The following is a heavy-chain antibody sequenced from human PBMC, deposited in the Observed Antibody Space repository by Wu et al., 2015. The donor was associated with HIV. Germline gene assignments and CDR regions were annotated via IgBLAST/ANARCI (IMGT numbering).Heavy chain of an antibody. CDR1: GGTFSTYA. V-gene: IGHV1-69*13. J-gene: IGHJ4*02. D-gene: IGHD5-12*01. CDR2: IVPLFDAP. Sequence: QVQLVQSGAEVKKPGSSVRVSCKASGGTFSTYAINWVRQAPGQGLEWMGRIVPLFDAPNYAQRFHDRLAITADGSTPTAYMELRNLRSEDTAVYYCARSPAKVGYDRGLGMYYFDYWGQGALVTVSS. CDR3: ARSPAKVGYDRGLGMYYFDY.